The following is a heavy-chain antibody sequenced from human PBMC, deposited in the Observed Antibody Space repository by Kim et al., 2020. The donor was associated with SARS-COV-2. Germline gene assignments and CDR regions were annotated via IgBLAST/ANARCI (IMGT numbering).Heavy chain of an antibody. Sequence: SETLSLSCTVSGGSISSSSFYWGWIRQPPGKGLEWIGSIYNSGSSYYNPSLKSRVTISVDTSKNQCSLKLSSVTAADTAVYYCARDHRGLGATVIDYWGQGTVVTVSS. J-gene: IGHJ4*02. CDR2: IYNSGSS. CDR3: ARDHRGLGATVIDY. CDR1: GGSISSSSFY. V-gene: IGHV4-39*07. D-gene: IGHD1-26*01.